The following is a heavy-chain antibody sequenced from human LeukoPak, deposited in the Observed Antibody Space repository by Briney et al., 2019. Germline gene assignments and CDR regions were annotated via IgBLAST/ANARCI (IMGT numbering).Heavy chain of an antibody. CDR3: ARGPRGYCSGGSCSVDDY. J-gene: IGHJ4*02. CDR1: GFTVSSNY. CDR2: IYSGSST. V-gene: IGHV3-66*01. D-gene: IGHD2-15*01. Sequence: GGSLRLSCAASGFTVSSNYMSWVRQAPGKGLEWVSVIYSGSSTYYADSVKGRFTISRDNSKNTLYLQMNSLRAEDTAVYYCARGPRGYCSGGSCSVDDYWGQGTLVTVSS.